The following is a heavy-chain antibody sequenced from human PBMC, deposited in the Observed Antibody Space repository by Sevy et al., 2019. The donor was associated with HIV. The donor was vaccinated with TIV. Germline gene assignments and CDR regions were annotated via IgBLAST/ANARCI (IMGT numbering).Heavy chain of an antibody. Sequence: SETLSLTCAVYGGSFSGYYWSWIHQPPGKGLEWIGEINHSGSTNYNPSLKSRFTISVDTSKNQFSLKLSSVTAADTAVYYCARHCGSTSCSHAFDIWGQGTMVTVSS. CDR3: ARHCGSTSCSHAFDI. D-gene: IGHD2-2*01. CDR2: INHSGST. V-gene: IGHV4-34*01. J-gene: IGHJ3*02. CDR1: GGSFSGYY.